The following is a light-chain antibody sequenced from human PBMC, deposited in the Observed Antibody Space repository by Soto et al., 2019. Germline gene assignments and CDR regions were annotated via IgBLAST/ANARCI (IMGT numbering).Light chain of an antibody. V-gene: IGKV3-20*01. CDR1: QSFSSSY. CDR2: GAS. J-gene: IGKJ5*01. CDR3: QQYGSSPSVT. Sequence: EIVLKQSPGTLSLYPGERATLSCRAIQSFSSSYLAWYQQKPGQAPRLLIYGASSRATGIPDRFSGSGSGTDFTLTISRLEPEDFAVYYCQQYGSSPSVTFGQGTRLEIK.